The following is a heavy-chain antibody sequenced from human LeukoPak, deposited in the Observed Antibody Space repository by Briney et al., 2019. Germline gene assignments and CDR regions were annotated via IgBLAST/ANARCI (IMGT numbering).Heavy chain of an antibody. J-gene: IGHJ2*01. CDR2: IYYSGST. V-gene: IGHV4-59*01. Sequence: ETLSLTCTVSGGSISSYYWSWIRQPPGKGLEWIGYIYYSGSTNYNPSLKSRVTISVDTSKNQFSLKLSSVTAADTAVYYCARKAYSSGWYSWYFDLWGRGTLVTVSS. D-gene: IGHD6-19*01. CDR3: ARKAYSSGWYSWYFDL. CDR1: GGSISSYY.